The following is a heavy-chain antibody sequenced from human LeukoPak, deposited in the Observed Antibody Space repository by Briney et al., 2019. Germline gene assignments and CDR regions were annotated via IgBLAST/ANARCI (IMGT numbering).Heavy chain of an antibody. J-gene: IGHJ4*02. V-gene: IGHV1-2*02. Sequence: ASVKVSCKASGYTFTGCYMHWVRQAPGQGLEWMGWINPNSGGTNYAQKFQGRVTMTRDTSISTAYMELSRLRSDDTAVYYCARDLCSGGSCRFDYWGQGTLVTVSS. D-gene: IGHD2-15*01. CDR2: INPNSGGT. CDR3: ARDLCSGGSCRFDY. CDR1: GYTFTGCY.